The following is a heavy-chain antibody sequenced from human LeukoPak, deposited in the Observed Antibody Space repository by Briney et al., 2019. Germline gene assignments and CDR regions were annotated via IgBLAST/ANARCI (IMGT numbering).Heavy chain of an antibody. J-gene: IGHJ4*02. V-gene: IGHV4-34*01. CDR1: GGSFSGYY. D-gene: IGHD3-10*01. CDR3: ARETLNYYGSGSLPFDY. CDR2: INHSGST. Sequence: PSETLSLTCAVYGGSFSGYYWSWIRQPPGKGLEWIGEINHSGSTNYNPSLKSRVTISVDTSKNQFSLKLSSVTAADTAVYYCARETLNYYGSGSLPFDYRGQGTLVTVSS.